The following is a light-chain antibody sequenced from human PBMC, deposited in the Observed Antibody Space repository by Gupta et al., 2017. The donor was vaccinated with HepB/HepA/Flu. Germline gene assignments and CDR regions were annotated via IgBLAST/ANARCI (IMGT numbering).Light chain of an antibody. CDR3: SSYTSSSTLVV. CDR1: SSDVGGYNY. J-gene: IGLJ1*01. CDR2: DVS. Sequence: ALINPASVSGPPGQSIPISCPGPSSDVGGYNYVSWYQQHPGKAPKLMIYDVSNRPSGVSNRFSGSKSGNTASLTISGLQAEDEADYYCSSYTSSSTLVVFGTGTKVTVL. V-gene: IGLV2-14*01.